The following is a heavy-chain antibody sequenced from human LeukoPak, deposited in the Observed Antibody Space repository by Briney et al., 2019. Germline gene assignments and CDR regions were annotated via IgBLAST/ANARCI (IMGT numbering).Heavy chain of an antibody. J-gene: IGHJ4*02. CDR2: INPNTGGT. CDR1: GYTFTGYY. Sequence: ASVKVSCKASGYTFTGYYIHWVRQAPGQGLEWMGRINPNTGGTNYAQKFQGRVTMTRDTSISTTYMELSRLTSDDTAVSYCARGPTSTTDYWGQGTLVTVSS. V-gene: IGHV1-2*06. D-gene: IGHD1-26*01. CDR3: ARGPTSTTDY.